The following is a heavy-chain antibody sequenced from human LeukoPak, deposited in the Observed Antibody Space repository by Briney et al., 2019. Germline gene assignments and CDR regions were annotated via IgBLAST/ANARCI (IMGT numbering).Heavy chain of an antibody. CDR1: GGSISSSSYY. V-gene: IGHV4-39*01. CDR3: ARHPSGGSGRYYYYYMDV. CDR2: IYYSGST. Sequence: SETLSLTCTVSGGSISSSSYYWGWIRQPPGKGLEWIGSIYYSGSTYYNPSLKSRVTISVDTSKNQFSLKLSSVTAADTAVYYCARHPSGGSGRYYYYYMDVWGKGTTVTISS. J-gene: IGHJ6*03. D-gene: IGHD1-26*01.